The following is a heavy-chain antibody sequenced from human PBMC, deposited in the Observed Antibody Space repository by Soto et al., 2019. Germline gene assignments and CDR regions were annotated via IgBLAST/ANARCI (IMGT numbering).Heavy chain of an antibody. V-gene: IGHV4-34*01. Sequence: PPDTLSLTPAVHVGSFSSYYSTWLRQPSGKGLEYIWEINYICSTNNNPSLTSRVTISIDTSKKQCSLRLSSVTAADTDVYYCARVRTGGLNGMDVWGQGTTVTVSS. D-gene: IGHD2-8*02. J-gene: IGHJ6*02. CDR3: ARVRTGGLNGMDV. CDR1: VGSFSSYY. CDR2: INYICST.